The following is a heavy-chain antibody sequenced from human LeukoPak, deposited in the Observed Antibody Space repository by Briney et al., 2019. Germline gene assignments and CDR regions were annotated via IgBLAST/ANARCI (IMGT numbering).Heavy chain of an antibody. V-gene: IGHV4-34*01. Sequence: SETLSLTCAVYGGSFSGYYWSWIRQPPGKGLEWIGEINHSGSTNYNPSLKSRVTISVDTSKNQFSLKLSSVTAADTAVYYCARDRFQIARSGYNWFDPWGQGTLVTVSS. CDR2: INHSGST. J-gene: IGHJ5*02. CDR3: ARDRFQIARSGYNWFDP. CDR1: GGSFSGYY. D-gene: IGHD2-21*01.